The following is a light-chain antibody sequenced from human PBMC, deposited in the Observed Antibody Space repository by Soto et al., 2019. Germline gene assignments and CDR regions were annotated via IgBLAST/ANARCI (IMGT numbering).Light chain of an antibody. J-gene: IGKJ2*01. V-gene: IGKV3-15*01. CDR2: DAS. Sequence: EIVLTQSPAILSVSPGERATLSCRASQSISRSLAWYQQKPGQAPRLLISDASTRATGIPARFSGSGSGTEFALTVSSRQSDDFALYYCHQYNSLPPGTFGQGTKVEI. CDR1: QSISRS. CDR3: HQYNSLPPGT.